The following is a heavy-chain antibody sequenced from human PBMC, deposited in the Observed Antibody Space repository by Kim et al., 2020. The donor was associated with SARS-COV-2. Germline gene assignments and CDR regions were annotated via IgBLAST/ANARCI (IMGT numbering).Heavy chain of an antibody. CDR3: ARVDGPLDV. Sequence: IYQAKSVTGRFTISRDNAKNALFLEMDSLRAEDTAVYYCARVDGPLDVWGQGTTVTVSS. V-gene: IGHV3-21*01. J-gene: IGHJ6*02. CDR2: I.